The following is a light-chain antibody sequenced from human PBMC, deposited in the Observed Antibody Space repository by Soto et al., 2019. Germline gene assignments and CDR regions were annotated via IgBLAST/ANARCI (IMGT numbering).Light chain of an antibody. Sequence: DIQMTQSPSILSASVGDRVTITCRASQNIGISLAWYQQKPGKAPKVLIYAASSLESGVPLRFSGNGSGTEFTLTISSLQPDDFATYYCQQYRSNSFFGGGTKLDIK. CDR3: QQYRSNSF. CDR1: QNIGIS. J-gene: IGKJ4*01. CDR2: AAS. V-gene: IGKV1-5*01.